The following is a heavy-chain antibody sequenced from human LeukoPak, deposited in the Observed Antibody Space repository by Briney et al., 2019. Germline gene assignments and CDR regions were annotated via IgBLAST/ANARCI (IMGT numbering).Heavy chain of an antibody. Sequence: PGESLKISCKGSGYSFTSYWIGWVRQMPGKGLEWMGIIYPGDSDTRYSPSFQGQVTISADKSISTAYLQWSSLKASDTAMYYCARHEVIRDFWSGYYIDYWGQGTLVIVSS. D-gene: IGHD3-3*01. CDR2: IYPGDSDT. V-gene: IGHV5-51*01. CDR1: GYSFTSYW. J-gene: IGHJ4*02. CDR3: ARHEVIRDFWSGYYIDY.